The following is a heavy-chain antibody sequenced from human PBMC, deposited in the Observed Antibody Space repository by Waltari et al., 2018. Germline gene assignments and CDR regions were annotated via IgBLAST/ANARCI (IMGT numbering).Heavy chain of an antibody. Sequence: QVQLHQWGAGLLQPSETLSLTCAVSGESFSGYFWSWLRQPPGKGLGWLGAIHYSGATNYRPSLKSRLSLSVDTTRKQFSMRLASVTAADTGMYFCARYGEVPPNYFFDFWGQGKLVTVSS. CDR1: GESFSGYF. CDR3: ARYGEVPPNYFFDF. D-gene: IGHD2-21*01. CDR2: IHYSGAT. J-gene: IGHJ4*01. V-gene: IGHV4-34*01.